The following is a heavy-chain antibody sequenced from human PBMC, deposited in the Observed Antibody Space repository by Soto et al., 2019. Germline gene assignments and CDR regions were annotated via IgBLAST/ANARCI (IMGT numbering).Heavy chain of an antibody. D-gene: IGHD3-10*01. J-gene: IGHJ4*01. Sequence: QVQLVQSGAEVKKPGSSVNVSCKASGGTFNNHLISWVRQAPGQGLEWMGTIIPLFGTLNYAQKLQGRVTLSADRSTSTAYMELSGLRSDDTAVYYCAGGSLYGSGSYPVDYWGQGTLVTVSS. CDR3: AGGSLYGSGSYPVDY. CDR1: GGTFNNHL. CDR2: IIPLFGTL. V-gene: IGHV1-69*08.